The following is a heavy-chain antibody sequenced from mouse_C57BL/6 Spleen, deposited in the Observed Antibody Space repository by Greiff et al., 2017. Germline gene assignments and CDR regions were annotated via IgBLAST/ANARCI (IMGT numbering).Heavy chain of an antibody. D-gene: IGHD2-5*01. CDR3: ARDPYSNYFDY. J-gene: IGHJ2*01. V-gene: IGHV3-6*01. CDR1: GYSITSGYY. CDR2: ISYDGSN. Sequence: EVKLEESGPGLVKPSQSLSLTCSVTGYSITSGYYWNWIRQFPGNKLEWMGYISYDGSNNYNPSLKNRISITRDTSKNQFFLKLNSVTTEDTATYYCARDPYSNYFDYWGQGTTLTVSS.